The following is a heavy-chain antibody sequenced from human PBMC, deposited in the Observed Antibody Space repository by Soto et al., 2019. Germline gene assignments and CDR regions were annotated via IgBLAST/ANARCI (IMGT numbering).Heavy chain of an antibody. CDR1: GFTFSNYY. V-gene: IGHV3-72*01. J-gene: IGHJ4*02. Sequence: EVQLVESGGGLVQPGGSLRLSCAASGFTFSNYYMDWVRQAPGKGLEWVGRSKNKADSYITEYAASVQGRFSISRDASKNSLYLQMNSLKTEDTAVYYCTVWGLGYDLGAAWGQGILVTVSS. CDR3: TVWGLGYDLGAA. D-gene: IGHD3-16*01. CDR2: SKNKADSYIT.